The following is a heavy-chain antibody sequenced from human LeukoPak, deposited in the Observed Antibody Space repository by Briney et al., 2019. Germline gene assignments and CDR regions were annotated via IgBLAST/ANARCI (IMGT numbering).Heavy chain of an antibody. CDR2: AFSDGRT. CDR1: GITVSTNY. V-gene: IGHV3-53*01. D-gene: IGHD6-6*01. Sequence: PGGSLRLSCAASGITVSTNYMSWVRQAPGKGLEWVSIAFSDGRTFYADSVKGRFTVSRDNAKNTLYLQVNNLRAEDTAVYYCARGPNSNWSGLDFWGQGTLLTVSS. J-gene: IGHJ4*02. CDR3: ARGPNSNWSGLDF.